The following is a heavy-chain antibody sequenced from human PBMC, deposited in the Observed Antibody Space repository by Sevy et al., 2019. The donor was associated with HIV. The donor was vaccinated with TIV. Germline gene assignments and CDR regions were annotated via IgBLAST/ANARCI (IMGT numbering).Heavy chain of an antibody. Sequence: ASVKVSCKASGYTLNNYGISWVRQAPGQGLEWIGWITAYKDNTNYAQNFQGRVTMTTDTSTSTAYMELRSLRSDDTAVYYCTRVDPYYEFGDIWGQGTTVTVSS. CDR2: ITAYKDNT. D-gene: IGHD3-3*01. CDR3: TRVDPYYEFGDI. CDR1: GYTLNNYG. V-gene: IGHV1-18*01. J-gene: IGHJ6*02.